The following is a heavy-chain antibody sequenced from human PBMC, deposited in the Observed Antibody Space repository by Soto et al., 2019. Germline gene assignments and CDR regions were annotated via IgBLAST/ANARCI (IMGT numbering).Heavy chain of an antibody. CDR2: ISYDGSNK. Sequence: HPGGSLRLSCAASGFTFSSYGMHWVRQAPGKGLEWVAVISYDGSNKYYADSVKGRFTISRDNSKNTLYLQMNSLRAEDTAVYYCAKDRRITGTTYDMHVCGPGPTVTVP. J-gene: IGHJ6*02. D-gene: IGHD1-7*01. CDR3: AKDRRITGTTYDMHV. CDR1: GFTFSSYG. V-gene: IGHV3-30*18.